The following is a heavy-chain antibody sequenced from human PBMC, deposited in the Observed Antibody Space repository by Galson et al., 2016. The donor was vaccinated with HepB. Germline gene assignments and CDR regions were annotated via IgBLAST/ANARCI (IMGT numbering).Heavy chain of an antibody. CDR3: VRVAAGGNFFDY. CDR1: GFTFSDYP. Sequence: SLRLSCAASGFTFSDYPMSWIRQAPGKGLLWLSHISSGGDITYYADSVRGRFTVSRDNSKNSLYLQMNILRAEDTAIYYCVRVAAGGNFFDYWGQGTLVTVSS. V-gene: IGHV3-11*04. J-gene: IGHJ4*02. CDR2: ISSGGDIT. D-gene: IGHD3-16*01.